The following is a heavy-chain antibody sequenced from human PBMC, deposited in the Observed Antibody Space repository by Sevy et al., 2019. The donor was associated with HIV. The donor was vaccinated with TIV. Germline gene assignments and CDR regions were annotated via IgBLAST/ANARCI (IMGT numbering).Heavy chain of an antibody. V-gene: IGHV3-23*01. D-gene: IGHD3-22*01. CDR3: AKEDRTMIVVVTARFDP. Sequence: GGSLRLSCAASGFTFSSYAMSWVRQAPGKGLEWVSAISGSGGSTYYAASVKGRFTISRDNSKNTLYLQMNSLRAEDTAVYYCAKEDRTMIVVVTARFDPWGQGTLVTVSS. CDR1: GFTFSSYA. CDR2: ISGSGGST. J-gene: IGHJ5*02.